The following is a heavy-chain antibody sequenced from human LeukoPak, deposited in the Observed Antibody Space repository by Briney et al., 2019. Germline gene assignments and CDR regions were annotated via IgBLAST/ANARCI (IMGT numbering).Heavy chain of an antibody. CDR2: IYYSGNT. V-gene: IGHV4-59*08. J-gene: IGHJ5*02. Sequence: SETLSLTCTVSGGSISSYYWSWFRQPPGKGLEWIGYIYYSGNTNYNPSLKSRVTISVDTSKNQFSLNLSSVTAADTAVYYCARQEIGLRSFDPWGQGTLVTVSS. D-gene: IGHD3/OR15-3a*01. CDR3: ARQEIGLRSFDP. CDR1: GGSISSYY.